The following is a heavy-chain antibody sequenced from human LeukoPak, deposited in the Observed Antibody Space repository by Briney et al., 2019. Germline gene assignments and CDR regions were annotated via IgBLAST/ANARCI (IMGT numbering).Heavy chain of an antibody. J-gene: IGHJ4*02. CDR1: GFTFSSYA. D-gene: IGHD2-15*01. CDR2: ISYDGSNK. CDR3: ARDAYCSGGSCYSGLDY. Sequence: GGSLRLSCAASGFTFSSYAMHWVRQAPGKGLEWVAVISYDGSNKYYADSVKGRFTISRDNSKNTLYLQMNSLRAEDTAVYYRARDAYCSGGSCYSGLDYWGQGTLVTVSS. V-gene: IGHV3-30*04.